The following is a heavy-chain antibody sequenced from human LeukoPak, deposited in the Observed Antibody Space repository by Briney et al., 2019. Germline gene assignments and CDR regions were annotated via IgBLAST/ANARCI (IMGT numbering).Heavy chain of an antibody. CDR1: GFTFSSYG. CDR2: ISGSGGST. V-gene: IGHV3-23*01. Sequence: GGTLRLSCAASGFTFSSYGMSWVRQAPGKGLEWVSAISGSGGSTYYADSVKGRFTISRDNAKNSLHLQMNSLRAEVTAVYYCAKDVGGRWPLYYFDYWGQGTLVTVSS. D-gene: IGHD2-21*02. J-gene: IGHJ4*02. CDR3: AKDVGGRWPLYYFDY.